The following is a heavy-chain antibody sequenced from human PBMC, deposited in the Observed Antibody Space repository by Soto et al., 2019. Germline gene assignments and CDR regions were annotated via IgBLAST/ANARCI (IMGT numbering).Heavy chain of an antibody. CDR3: ARSPGYCSSTSCYTGMYYFDY. J-gene: IGHJ4*02. CDR1: GFTFSSYA. D-gene: IGHD2-2*02. V-gene: IGHV3-30-3*01. CDR2: ISYDGSNK. Sequence: GGSLRFSCAASGFTFSSYAMHWVRQAPGKGLEWVAVISYDGSNKYYADSVKGRFTISRDNSKNTLYLQMNSLRAEDTAVYYCARSPGYCSSTSCYTGMYYFDYWGQGTLVTVSS.